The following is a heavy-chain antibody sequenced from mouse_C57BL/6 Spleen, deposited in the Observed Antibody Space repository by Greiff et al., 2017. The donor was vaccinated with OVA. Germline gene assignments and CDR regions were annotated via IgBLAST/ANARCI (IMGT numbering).Heavy chain of an antibody. V-gene: IGHV7-1*01. J-gene: IGHJ3*01. CDR2: SRNKANDYTT. D-gene: IGHD2-4*01. Sequence: EVHLVESGGGLVQSGRSLRLSCATSGFTFSDFYMEWVRQAPGKGLEWIAASRNKANDYTTEYSASVKGRFIVSRDTSQSILYLQMNALRAEDTAIYYCARDAGDYPFAYWGQGTLVTVSA. CDR3: ARDAGDYPFAY. CDR1: GFTFSDFY.